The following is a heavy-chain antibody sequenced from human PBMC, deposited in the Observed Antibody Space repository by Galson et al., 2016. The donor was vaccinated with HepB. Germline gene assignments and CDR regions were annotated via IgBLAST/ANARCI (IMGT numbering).Heavy chain of an antibody. D-gene: IGHD5-18*01. J-gene: IGHJ4*02. CDR3: ARDKNERGYSYGHFDY. CDR2: IHYSGST. CDR1: GGSISSGGYY. V-gene: IGHV4-31*03. Sequence: TLSLTCTVSGGSISSGGYYWSWIRQHPGKGLEWIGYIHYSGSTYYNPSLESRVSISVDTSKNQFSLTLSSVTAADTAVYYCARDKNERGYSYGHFDYWGQGALVTVSS.